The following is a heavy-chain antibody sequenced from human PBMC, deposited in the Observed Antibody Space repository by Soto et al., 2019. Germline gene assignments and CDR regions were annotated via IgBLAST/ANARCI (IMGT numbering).Heavy chain of an antibody. D-gene: IGHD2-8*02. CDR2: ISWNSGTI. CDR1: GLSFDDYA. V-gene: IGHV3-9*01. Sequence: EVQVVESGGGLVQAGRSVRLSCAASGLSFDDYAMHWVRQAPGKGLEWVSGISWNSGTIGYADSVKGRFTISRDNAKNSLYLQMNSLRAEDTALYYCAKSTGGTANGMGVWGQGTTVTVSS. CDR3: AKSTGGTANGMGV. J-gene: IGHJ6*02.